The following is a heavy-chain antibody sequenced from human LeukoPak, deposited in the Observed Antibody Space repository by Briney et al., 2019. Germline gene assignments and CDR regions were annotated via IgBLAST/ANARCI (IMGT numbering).Heavy chain of an antibody. CDR2: IKEDGTET. Sequence: GGSLRLSCVVSGVTFSNCRMTWVRQAPGRGLEWVANIKEDGTETSYVGSVKGRFTISRDNAKNSLYLQMNSLRAEDTALYYCARDEFGPLAFWGRGTLVTVSS. CDR3: ARDEFGPLAF. CDR1: GVTFSNCR. V-gene: IGHV3-7*05. J-gene: IGHJ4*02. D-gene: IGHD3/OR15-3a*01.